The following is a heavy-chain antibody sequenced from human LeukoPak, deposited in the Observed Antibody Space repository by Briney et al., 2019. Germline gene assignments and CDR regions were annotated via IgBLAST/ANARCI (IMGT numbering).Heavy chain of an antibody. CDR2: ISGSGGST. CDR1: GFTFSSYA. V-gene: IGHV3-23*01. D-gene: IGHD2-2*01. Sequence: PGGSLRLSCAASGFTFSSYAMSWVRQAPGKGLEWVSAISGSGGSTYYADSVKGRFTISRDNSKNTLYLQMNSLRAEDTAVYYCAKDVPLLGYCSSTSCYAHQVHWGQGTLVTVSS. J-gene: IGHJ4*02. CDR3: AKDVPLLGYCSSTSCYAHQVH.